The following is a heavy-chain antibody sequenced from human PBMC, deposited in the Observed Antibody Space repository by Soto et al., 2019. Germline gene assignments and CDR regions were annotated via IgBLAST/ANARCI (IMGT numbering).Heavy chain of an antibody. V-gene: IGHV3-7*01. CDR1: GLTFSISW. Sequence: EVQLVESGGGLVQPGESLRLSCTASGLTFSISWMTWVRQAPGEGLEWVSNINPAGNVQHYADSVKERFTISRDNAKNSLFLQMSGLRVEDTAVYYCATANTPYAFDMWGQGTMVTVSS. J-gene: IGHJ3*02. CDR3: ATANTPYAFDM. CDR2: INPAGNVQ.